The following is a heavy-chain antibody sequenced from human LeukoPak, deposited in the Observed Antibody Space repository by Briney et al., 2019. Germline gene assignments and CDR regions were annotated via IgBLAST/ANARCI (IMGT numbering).Heavy chain of an antibody. Sequence: PSQTLSLTCTVSGGSISSGSYYWSWIRQPAGKGLEWIGRIYTSGGTNYNPSHKSRVTISVDTSKNQFSLKLSSVTAADTAVYYCARGTLGLFRYYFGMDVWGQGTTVTVSS. CDR1: GGSISSGSYY. J-gene: IGHJ6*02. CDR2: IYTSGGT. D-gene: IGHD2/OR15-2a*01. CDR3: ARGTLGLFRYYFGMDV. V-gene: IGHV4-61*02.